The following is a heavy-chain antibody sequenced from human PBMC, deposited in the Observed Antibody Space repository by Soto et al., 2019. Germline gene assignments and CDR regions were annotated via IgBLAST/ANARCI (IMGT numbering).Heavy chain of an antibody. CDR1: GGSISGSTYY. CDR2: TYYSGRT. V-gene: IGHV4-39*01. D-gene: IGHD2-2*01. J-gene: IGHJ3*02. Sequence: SETLSLTCTVSGGSISGSTYYWGWIRQPPGKGLEYIGSTYYSGRTYYNPSLKSRVTVSVDTSKNQFSLNLNSVTAADTAVYYCARHETDIVVVPAAPAYAFDIWGQGTMVTVSS. CDR3: ARHETDIVVVPAAPAYAFDI.